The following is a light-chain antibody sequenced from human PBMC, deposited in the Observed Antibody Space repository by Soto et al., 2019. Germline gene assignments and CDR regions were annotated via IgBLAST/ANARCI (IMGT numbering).Light chain of an antibody. J-gene: IGLJ3*02. CDR2: DVS. CDR3: SSYTSSSTLGV. CDR1: SSDVGGYNF. V-gene: IGLV2-14*01. Sequence: QSALTQPASLSGSPGQSITISCTGTSSDVGGYNFVSWYQQHPGKAPKLMIYDVSNRPSVVSTRFSGSKSGNTASLTISGLQAEDEAEYYCSSYTSSSTLGVFGGGTKLTVL.